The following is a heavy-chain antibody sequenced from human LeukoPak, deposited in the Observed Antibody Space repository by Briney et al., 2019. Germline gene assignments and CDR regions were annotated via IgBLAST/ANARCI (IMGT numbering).Heavy chain of an antibody. V-gene: IGHV3-15*01. CDR1: GFTFSNAW. Sequence: GGSLRLSCAASGFTFSNAWMSWVRQAPGKGLEWVGRIKSKTDGGTTDYAPPVKGRFTISRDDSKNTLYLQMNSLKTEDTAVYYCTTGLKRIAAAGTSDYWGQGTLVTVSS. CDR2: IKSKTDGGTT. CDR3: TTGLKRIAAAGTSDY. D-gene: IGHD6-13*01. J-gene: IGHJ4*02.